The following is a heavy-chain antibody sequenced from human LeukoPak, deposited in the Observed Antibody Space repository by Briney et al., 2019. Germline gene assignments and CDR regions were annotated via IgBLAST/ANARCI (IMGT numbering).Heavy chain of an antibody. CDR2: ISYDGSNK. Sequence: GGSLRLSCAASGFTFSSYAMHWVRQAPGKGLEWVVVISYDGSNKYYADSVKGRFTISRDNSKNTLYLQMNSLRAEDTAVYYCAREATYYDILTGYYNGPFDYWGQGTLVTVSS. CDR1: GFTFSSYA. J-gene: IGHJ4*02. D-gene: IGHD3-9*01. CDR3: AREATYYDILTGYYNGPFDY. V-gene: IGHV3-30*04.